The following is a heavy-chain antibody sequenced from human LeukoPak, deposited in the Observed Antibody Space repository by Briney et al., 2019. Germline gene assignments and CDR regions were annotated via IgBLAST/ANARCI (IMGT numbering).Heavy chain of an antibody. Sequence: PGGSLRLSCAASGFTFSSYGMHWVRQAPGKGLEWVAFIRYDGSNKYYADSVKGRLTISRDDSKNTLYLQMNSLRAEDTAVYYCARMRGYSYGFDYWGQGTLVTVSS. J-gene: IGHJ4*02. CDR3: ARMRGYSYGFDY. D-gene: IGHD5-18*01. V-gene: IGHV3-30*02. CDR2: IRYDGSNK. CDR1: GFTFSSYG.